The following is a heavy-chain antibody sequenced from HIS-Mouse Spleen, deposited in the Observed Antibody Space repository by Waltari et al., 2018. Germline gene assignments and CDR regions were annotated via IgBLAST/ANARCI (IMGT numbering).Heavy chain of an antibody. J-gene: IGHJ3*02. CDR2: INSDGSST. CDR1: GFTFISYW. V-gene: IGHV3-74*01. D-gene: IGHD3-3*01. Sequence: EVQLVESGGGLVQPGGSLRLSCSASGFTFISYWMHWVRKAPGKGLVWVSRINSDGSSTSYADSVKGRFTISRDNAKNTLYLQMNSLRAEDTAVYYCARDPSGYDYDAFDIWGQGTMVTVSS. CDR3: ARDPSGYDYDAFDI.